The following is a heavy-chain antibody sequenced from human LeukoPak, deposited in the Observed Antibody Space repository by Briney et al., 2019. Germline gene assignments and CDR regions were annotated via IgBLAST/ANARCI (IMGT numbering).Heavy chain of an antibody. J-gene: IGHJ2*01. CDR2: IIPIFGTA. V-gene: IGHV1-69*13. CDR3: ARDPKPNYYYDSSGYWDWYFDL. Sequence: PVKVSCKASGGTFSSYAISWVRQAPGQGLEWMGGIIPIFGTANYAQKFQGRVTITADESTSTAYMELSSLRSEDTAVYYCARDPKPNYYYDSSGYWDWYFDLWGRGTLVTVSS. D-gene: IGHD3-22*01. CDR1: GGTFSSYA.